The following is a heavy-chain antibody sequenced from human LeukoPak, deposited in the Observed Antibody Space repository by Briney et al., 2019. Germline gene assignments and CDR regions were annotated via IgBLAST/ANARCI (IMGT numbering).Heavy chain of an antibody. CDR1: GFTFSDYY. CDR2: ISSSGSTI. D-gene: IGHD5-24*01. CDR3: ARNRRDGYNYFDY. V-gene: IGHV3-11*01. J-gene: IGHJ4*02. Sequence: GGSLRLSCAASGFTFSDYYMSWLRQAPGKGLEWVSYISSSGSTIYYADSVKGRFTISRDNAKNSLYLQMNSLRAEDTAVYYCARNRRDGYNYFDYWGQGTLVTVSS.